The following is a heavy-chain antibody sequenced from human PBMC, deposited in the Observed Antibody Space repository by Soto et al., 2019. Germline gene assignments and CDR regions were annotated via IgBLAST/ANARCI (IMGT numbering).Heavy chain of an antibody. CDR1: GYSFNGDC. J-gene: IGHJ4*02. CDR3: ARGRRHLIGGRYDTSGYFVY. V-gene: IGHV1-18*01. Sequence: ASLKGSCKTYGYSFNGDCLNGVRQSPLQVLECMGWISVYSGKTNYAQRFQDRVTMTPDTSTSTVYMELRSLRSDDTAVYYCARGRRHLIGGRYDTSGYFVYWGQGTLVTVSS. CDR2: ISVYSGKT. D-gene: IGHD3-22*01.